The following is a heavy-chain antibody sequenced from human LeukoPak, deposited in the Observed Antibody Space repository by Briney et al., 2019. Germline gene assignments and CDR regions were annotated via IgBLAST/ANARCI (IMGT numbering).Heavy chain of an antibody. V-gene: IGHV4-59*01. CDR1: DDSITMYY. D-gene: IGHD1-1*01. CDR2: VDHTGST. CDR3: ARGRVSSSTWYSTYYYYFYMDV. J-gene: IGHJ6*03. Sequence: SETLSLTCSVSDDSITMYYWTWVRQPPGKGLEWIGYVDHTGSTNFNPSLNGRVSISRDTTKNLFSLRLRSVTAADTAVYFCARGRVSSSTWYSTYYYYFYMDVWGKGTTVTVSS.